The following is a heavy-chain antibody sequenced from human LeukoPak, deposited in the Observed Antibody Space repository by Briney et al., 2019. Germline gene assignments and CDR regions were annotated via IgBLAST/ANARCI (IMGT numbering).Heavy chain of an antibody. V-gene: IGHV3-7*01. CDR1: GFTFSSYW. CDR3: ARDALGQSEYNWFDP. J-gene: IGHJ5*02. Sequence: SGGSPRLSCAASGFTFSSYWMSWVRQAPGKGLEWVANIKQDGSEKYYVDSVKGRFTISRDNAKNSLYLQMNSLRAEDTAVYYCARDALGQSEYNWFDPWGQGTLVTVSS. CDR2: IKQDGSEK. D-gene: IGHD3-16*01.